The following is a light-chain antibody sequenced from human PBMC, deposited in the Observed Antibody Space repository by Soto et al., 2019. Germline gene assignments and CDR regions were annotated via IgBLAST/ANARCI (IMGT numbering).Light chain of an antibody. CDR1: VSDVGGYNF. CDR3: SSFTGRGTPF. Sequence: QSALTQPASVSGSPGQTIAISCTGTVSDVGGYNFVSWYRQHPGKAPQLLIYEVTNRPSGVSNRFSGSKSGNTASLTISGLQADDEADFYCSSFTGRGTPFFGGGTKVTVL. J-gene: IGLJ2*01. V-gene: IGLV2-14*01. CDR2: EVT.